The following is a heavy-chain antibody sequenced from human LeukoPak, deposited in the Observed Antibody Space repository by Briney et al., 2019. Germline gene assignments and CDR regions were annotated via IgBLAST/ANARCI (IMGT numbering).Heavy chain of an antibody. Sequence: PSETLSLTCAVYGVSFSGYYWSWIRQPPGKGLEWVANIKQDGSKKSYVDSVKGRFTISRDNAKNSLYLQMNSLRAEDTAIYYCTRVGYIDEGIDYWGQGTLVTVSS. CDR1: GVSFSGYY. J-gene: IGHJ4*02. CDR3: TRVGYIDEGIDY. V-gene: IGHV3-7*04. CDR2: IKQDGSKK. D-gene: IGHD5-24*01.